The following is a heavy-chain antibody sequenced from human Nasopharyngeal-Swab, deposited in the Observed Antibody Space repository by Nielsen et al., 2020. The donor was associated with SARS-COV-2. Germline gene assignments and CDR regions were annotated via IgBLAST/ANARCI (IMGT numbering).Heavy chain of an antibody. V-gene: IGHV3-11*04. CDR3: ARDPAEGFLEWLGGG. Sequence: GESLKISCAASGFTFSDYYMSWIRQAPGKGLEWVSYISSSSSTIYYADSVKGRFTISRDNAKNSLYLQMNSLRAEDTAVYYCARDPAEGFLEWLGGGWGQGTLVTVSS. D-gene: IGHD3-3*01. CDR1: GFTFSDYY. CDR2: ISSSSSTI. J-gene: IGHJ4*02.